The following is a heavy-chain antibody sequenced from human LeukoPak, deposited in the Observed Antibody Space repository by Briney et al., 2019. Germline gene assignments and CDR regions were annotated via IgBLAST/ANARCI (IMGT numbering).Heavy chain of an antibody. V-gene: IGHV1-18*01. CDR3: ARDRYYGSGSYLDGRLPLTN. D-gene: IGHD3-10*01. CDR1: GYTFTSYG. CDR2: ISAYNGNT. Sequence: GASVKVSCKASGYTFTSYGISWVRQAPGQGLEWMGWISAYNGNTNYAQKLQGRVTMTTDTSTSTAYMELRSLRSDDTAVYYCARDRYYGSGSYLDGRLPLTNWGQGTLVTVSS. J-gene: IGHJ4*02.